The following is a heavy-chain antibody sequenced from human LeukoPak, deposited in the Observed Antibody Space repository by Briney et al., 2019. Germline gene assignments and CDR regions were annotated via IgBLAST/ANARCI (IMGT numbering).Heavy chain of an antibody. CDR2: IYYSGST. D-gene: IGHD1-26*01. V-gene: IGHV4-39*07. CDR1: GGSISSSSYY. Sequence: SETLSLTCTVSGGSISSSSYYWGWIRQPPGKGLEWIGSIYYSGSTYYNPSLKSRVTISVDTSKNQFSLKLSSVTAADTAVYYCASSEWDLAARFDYWGQGTLVTVSS. CDR3: ASSEWDLAARFDY. J-gene: IGHJ4*02.